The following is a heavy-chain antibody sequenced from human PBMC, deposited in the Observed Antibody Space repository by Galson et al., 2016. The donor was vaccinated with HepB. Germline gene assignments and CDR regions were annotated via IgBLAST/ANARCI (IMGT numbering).Heavy chain of an antibody. V-gene: IGHV3-48*04. Sequence: SLRLSCAASGFTFSSYSMTWVRQAPGKGLEWLAYIGTSPETTHYADAVKGRFTISRDNAKNSLYLQMNSLRAEDTAVYYCARGNYNAGSPRPHWFDPWGQGTLVTVSS. J-gene: IGHJ5*02. CDR3: ARGNYNAGSPRPHWFDP. D-gene: IGHD3-10*01. CDR2: IGTSPETT. CDR1: GFTFSSYS.